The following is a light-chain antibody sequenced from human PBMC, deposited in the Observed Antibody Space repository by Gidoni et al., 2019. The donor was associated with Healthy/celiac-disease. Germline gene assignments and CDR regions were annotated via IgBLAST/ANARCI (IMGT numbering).Light chain of an antibody. CDR3: QQYGSSPRT. CDR1: QSVSSSY. V-gene: IGKV3-20*01. Sequence: EIVLTQSTGTLSLSPGERATLSCRASQSVSSSYLAWYQQKPGQAPRLLIYGASSRATGIPDRFSGSGSGTDFTLTISRLDPEDFAVYYCQQYGSSPRTFGQGTKVEIK. CDR2: GAS. J-gene: IGKJ1*01.